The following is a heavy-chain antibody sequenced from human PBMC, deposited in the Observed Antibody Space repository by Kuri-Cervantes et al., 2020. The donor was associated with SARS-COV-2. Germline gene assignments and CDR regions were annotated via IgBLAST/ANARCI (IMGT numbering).Heavy chain of an antibody. CDR1: GGTFSSYA. V-gene: IGHV1-18*01. CDR3: ARENPSGSYGGFDY. J-gene: IGHJ4*02. D-gene: IGHD1-26*01. CDR2: ISAYNGNT. Sequence: ASVKVSCKASGGTFSSYAISWVRQAPGQGLEWMGWISAYNGNTNYAQKLQGRVTMTTDTSTSTAYMELRSLRAEDTAVYYCARENPSGSYGGFDYWGQGTLVTVSS.